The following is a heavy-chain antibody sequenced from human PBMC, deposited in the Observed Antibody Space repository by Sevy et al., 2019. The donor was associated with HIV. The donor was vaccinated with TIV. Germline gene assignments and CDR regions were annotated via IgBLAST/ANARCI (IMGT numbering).Heavy chain of an antibody. Sequence: ASVKVSCKASGGTFSSYAISWVRQAPGQGLEWMGGIIPIFGTANYAQKFQGRVTITADESTSTAYMELSSLRSEDTAVYYCARDSLESYGSGCYSHYYGMDVWGQGTTVTVSS. V-gene: IGHV1-69*13. J-gene: IGHJ6*02. CDR3: ARDSLESYGSGCYSHYYGMDV. CDR2: IIPIFGTA. CDR1: GGTFSSYA. D-gene: IGHD3-10*01.